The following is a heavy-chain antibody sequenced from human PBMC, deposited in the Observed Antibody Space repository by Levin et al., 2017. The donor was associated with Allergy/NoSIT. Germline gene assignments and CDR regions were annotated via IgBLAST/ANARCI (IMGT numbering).Heavy chain of an antibody. CDR1: GFTFRADW. CDR3: AQSKGPQNA. D-gene: IGHD2/OR15-2a*01. V-gene: IGHV3-74*01. J-gene: IGHJ5*02. Sequence: RSGGSLRLSCAASGFTFRADWMNWVRQVPGKGLVWVSHINSDGTVTNYADSVKGRFTISRDNVNNTLYLQMNSLRAEDTAVYYCAQSKGPQNAWGQGTLVTVAS. CDR2: INSDGTVT.